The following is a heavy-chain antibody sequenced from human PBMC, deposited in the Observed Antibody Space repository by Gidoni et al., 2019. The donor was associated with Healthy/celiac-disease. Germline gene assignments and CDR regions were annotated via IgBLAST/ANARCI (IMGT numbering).Heavy chain of an antibody. CDR1: GFTFSSYG. J-gene: IGHJ6*02. V-gene: IGHV3-33*01. D-gene: IGHD3-10*01. CDR2: IWYYGSNK. Sequence: QVQLVESGGGVVQPGRSLRLSCAASGFTFSSYGSHWVRQAPGKGLEWVAVIWYYGSNKYYADSVKGRFTISRDNSKNTLYLQMNSLRAEDTAVYYCARGTIRGVMPGGGMDVWGQGTTVTVSS. CDR3: ARGTIRGVMPGGGMDV.